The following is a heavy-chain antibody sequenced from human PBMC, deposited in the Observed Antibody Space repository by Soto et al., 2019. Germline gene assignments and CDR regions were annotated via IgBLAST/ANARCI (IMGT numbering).Heavy chain of an antibody. CDR1: GFTFSSYW. CDR2: IDHDGGEK. Sequence: SGGSLRLSCTASGFTFSSYWMSLVRQAPGKGLEWVANIDHDGGEKYYVDSVKGRFTISRDNAKNSLYLQMNSLRAEDTAVYYCARARHMDVWGQGTTVTVSS. V-gene: IGHV3-7*04. J-gene: IGHJ6*02. CDR3: ARARHMDV.